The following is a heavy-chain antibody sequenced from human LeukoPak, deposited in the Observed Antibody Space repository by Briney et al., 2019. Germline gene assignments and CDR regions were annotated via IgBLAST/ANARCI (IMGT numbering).Heavy chain of an antibody. D-gene: IGHD1-20*01. CDR3: ARLLVYNSGGEAFDH. CDR1: GFTFSRYW. CDR2: IKQDGSEK. V-gene: IGHV3-7*01. J-gene: IGHJ4*02. Sequence: GESLRLSCAASGFTFSRYWMSWVRQAPGKGLEWVANIKQDGSEKYYVDSVKGRFTISRDNAKNSLYLQMNSLRAEDTAVYYCARLLVYNSGGEAFDHWGQGTLVTVSS.